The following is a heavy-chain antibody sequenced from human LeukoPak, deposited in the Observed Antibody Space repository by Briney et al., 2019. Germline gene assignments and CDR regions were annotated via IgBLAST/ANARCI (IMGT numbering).Heavy chain of an antibody. CDR3: ARDKLARIYDAFDI. V-gene: IGHV3-30-3*01. CDR1: GFTFSSYA. CDR2: ISYDGSNK. Sequence: GGSLRLSCAASGFTFSSYAMSWVRQAPGKGLEWVAVISYDGSNKYYADSVKGRFTISRDNSKNTLYLQMNSLRAEDTAVYYCARDKLARIYDAFDIWGQGTMVTVSS. D-gene: IGHD5-12*01. J-gene: IGHJ3*02.